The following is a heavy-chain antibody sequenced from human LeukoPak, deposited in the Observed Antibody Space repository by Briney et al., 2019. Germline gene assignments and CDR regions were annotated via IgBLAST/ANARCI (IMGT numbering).Heavy chain of an antibody. D-gene: IGHD5-12*01. Sequence: ASVKVSCKASGYTFIGYYMHWVRQAPGQGLEWMGWINPNSGGTNYAQKFQGRVTMTRDASISTAYMELSSLRSDDTAVYYCARDRGGSGYELWGQGTLVTVSS. CDR3: ARDRGGSGYEL. V-gene: IGHV1-2*02. J-gene: IGHJ4*02. CDR2: INPNSGGT. CDR1: GYTFIGYY.